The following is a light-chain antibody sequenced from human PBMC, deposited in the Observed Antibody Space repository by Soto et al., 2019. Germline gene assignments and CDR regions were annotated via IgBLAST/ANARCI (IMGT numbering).Light chain of an antibody. V-gene: IGLV2-8*01. CDR1: SRDIGGYDF. J-gene: IGLJ2*01. Sequence: QSALTQPPSASGSPGQSVTISCTGTSRDIGGYDFVSWYQQHPGKTPKLMIYDVFKRPSGVPDRFSGSKSGNTASLTVSGLQADDEADYYCSSYGGSNNLLCGGGTKLTVL. CDR2: DVF. CDR3: SSYGGSNNLL.